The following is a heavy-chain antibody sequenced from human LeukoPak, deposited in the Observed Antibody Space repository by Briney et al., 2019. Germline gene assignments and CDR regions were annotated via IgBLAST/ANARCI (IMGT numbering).Heavy chain of an antibody. D-gene: IGHD6-13*01. V-gene: IGHV3-11*04. J-gene: IGHJ6*03. CDR1: GFTFSDYY. CDR2: ISSSDSTI. CDR3: ARADLAAAGTYYMDV. Sequence: GGSLRLSCAASGFTFSDYYMSWIRQAPGKGLEWVSYISSSDSTIYYADSVKGRFTISRDNAKNSLYLQMNSLRAEDTAVYYCARADLAAAGTYYMDVWGKGTTVTVSS.